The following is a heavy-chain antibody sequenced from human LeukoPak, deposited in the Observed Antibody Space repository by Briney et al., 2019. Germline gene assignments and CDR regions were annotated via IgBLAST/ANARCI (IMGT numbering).Heavy chain of an antibody. D-gene: IGHD1-26*01. CDR1: GGSISSGTFY. J-gene: IGHJ4*02. CDR3: ARVGGYSGSYYYFDS. V-gene: IGHV4-61*02. CDR2: IHSSGST. Sequence: SQTPSLTCTVSGGSISSGTFYWSWIRQPAGKGLEWIGRIHSSGSTNYNPSLNSRVTISIDTSKKQFSLELSSVTAADTAVYYCARVGGYSGSYYYFDSWGQGTLVTVSS.